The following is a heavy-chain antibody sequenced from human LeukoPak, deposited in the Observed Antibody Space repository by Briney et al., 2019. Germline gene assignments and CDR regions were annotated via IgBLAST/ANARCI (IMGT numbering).Heavy chain of an antibody. V-gene: IGHV3-20*04. CDR2: INWNGGST. J-gene: IGHJ4*02. D-gene: IGHD3-9*01. CDR1: GFTFDNYG. CDR3: ARYFDWLLAPAFDY. Sequence: GGSLRLSCAASGFTFDNYGMSWVRQAPGKGLEWVSGINWNGGSTGYADSVKGRFTISRDNAKNSPYLQMNSLRAEDTALYYCARYFDWLLAPAFDYWGQGTLVTVSS.